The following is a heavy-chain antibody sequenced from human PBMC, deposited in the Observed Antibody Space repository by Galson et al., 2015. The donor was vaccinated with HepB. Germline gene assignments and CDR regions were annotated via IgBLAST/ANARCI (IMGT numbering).Heavy chain of an antibody. V-gene: IGHV3-73*01. CDR1: GFTFSGSA. CDR3: TRRMSPPILTGYYDYYYYGMDV. D-gene: IGHD3-9*01. Sequence: SLRLSCAASGFTFSGSAMHWVRQASGKGLEWVGRIRSKANSYATAYAASVKGRFTISRDDSKNTAYLQMNSLKTEDTAVYYCTRRMSPPILTGYYDYYYYGMDVWGQGTTVTVSS. J-gene: IGHJ6*02. CDR2: IRSKANSYAT.